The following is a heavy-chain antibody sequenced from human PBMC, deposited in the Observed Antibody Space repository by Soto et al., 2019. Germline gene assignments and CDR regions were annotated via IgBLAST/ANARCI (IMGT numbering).Heavy chain of an antibody. CDR3: ARGNNGYSGYDFDY. CDR2: ISYDGSNK. CDR1: GFTFSSYG. D-gene: IGHD5-12*01. V-gene: IGHV3-30*03. Sequence: GGSLRLSCAASGFTFSSYGMQWVRQAPGKGLEWVAVISYDGSNKYYADSVKGRFTISRDNSKNTLYLQMNSLRAEDTAVYYCARGNNGYSGYDFDYWGQGTLVTVSS. J-gene: IGHJ4*02.